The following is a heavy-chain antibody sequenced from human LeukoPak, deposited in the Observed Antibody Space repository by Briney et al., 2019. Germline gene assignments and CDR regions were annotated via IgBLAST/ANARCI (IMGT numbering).Heavy chain of an antibody. V-gene: IGHV3-30*19. CDR3: AKDTEQLGY. CDR1: GFTFSSYG. Sequence: GGSLRLSYAASGFTFSSYGMHWVRQAPGKGLEWVAAILHDGSNKYYADSVKGRFTISRDNSKNTLYLQMNSLRAEDTAVYYCAKDTEQLGYWGQGTLVTVSS. J-gene: IGHJ4*02. D-gene: IGHD6-6*01. CDR2: ILHDGSNK.